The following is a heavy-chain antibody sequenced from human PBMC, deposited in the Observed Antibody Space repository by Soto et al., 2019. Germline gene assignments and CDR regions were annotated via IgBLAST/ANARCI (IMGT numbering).Heavy chain of an antibody. J-gene: IGHJ6*02. CDR3: ARLPFYCPRTSGYAFYYYGVDV. V-gene: IGHV4-39*01. Sequence: SQTMPLTCSVSGGSISSISYYWGLIPQPPGKGLELLGNTYYAGSTYYNPSLQSRVTISLDTTRNQFSLNLSSVTAADTAVYYCARLPFYCPRTSGYAFYYYGVDVCGQGTTVSVSS. CDR2: TYYAGST. CDR1: GGSISSISYY. D-gene: IGHD2-2*01.